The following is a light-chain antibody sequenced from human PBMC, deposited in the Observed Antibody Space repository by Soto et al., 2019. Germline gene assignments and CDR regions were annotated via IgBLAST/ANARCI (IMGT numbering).Light chain of an antibody. J-gene: IGKJ2*01. CDR3: QQYSAFPHT. CDR2: KAS. CDR1: QSISQC. V-gene: IGKV1-5*03. Sequence: DIQMTKSPATLSSSVGDRVTITCRASQSISQCLAWYQQKPGKAPNVLIYKASSLESGVSSRFSGSGSGTEFTLSIISLQPDDFATYDCQQYSAFPHTFGQGNKLEIK.